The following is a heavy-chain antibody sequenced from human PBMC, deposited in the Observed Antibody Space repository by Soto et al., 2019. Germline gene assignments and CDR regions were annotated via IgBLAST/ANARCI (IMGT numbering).Heavy chain of an antibody. CDR2: IMPVFDTT. CDR3: ATATISPVSATYHHYGMDV. D-gene: IGHD6-25*01. Sequence: QVQLVQSGAEVRKPGSSVKVSCQTSRGTFNNFAFTWVRQAPGQGLEWLGGIMPVFDTTNYAASFQGRITITADDLRNTVYMEMKTLRFDDTAVYYCATATISPVSATYHHYGMDVWGQGTTVTVSS. J-gene: IGHJ6*02. CDR1: RGTFNNFA. V-gene: IGHV1-69*01.